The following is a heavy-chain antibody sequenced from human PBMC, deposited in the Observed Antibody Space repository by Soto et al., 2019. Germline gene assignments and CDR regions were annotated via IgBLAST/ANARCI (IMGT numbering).Heavy chain of an antibody. Sequence: QVQLVESGGGVVQPGRSLRLSCAASGFTFNSYGIHWVRQAPGKGLEWVAVISHDGSKTNYADSVKGRVTLSRDNSKDTVHMQMNSLKAEETAVFYCAKDTSYYSSSGYSVFDSWGQGTLVTVSS. CDR2: ISHDGSKT. CDR3: AKDTSYYSSSGYSVFDS. D-gene: IGHD3-22*01. CDR1: GFTFNSYG. J-gene: IGHJ4*02. V-gene: IGHV3-30*18.